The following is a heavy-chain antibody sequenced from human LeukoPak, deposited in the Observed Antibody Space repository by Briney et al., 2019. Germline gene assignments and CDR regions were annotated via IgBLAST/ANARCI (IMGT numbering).Heavy chain of an antibody. CDR2: IYHSGST. V-gene: IGHV4-38-2*02. CDR3: ASNIVVVPAAIRGDWFDP. Sequence: KASETLSLTCTVSGYSISSGYYWGWIRQPPGKGLEWIGSIYHSGSTYYNPSLKSRVTISVDTSKNQFSLKLSSVTAADTAVYYCASNIVVVPAAIRGDWFDPWGQGTLVTVSS. D-gene: IGHD2-2*01. CDR1: GYSISSGYY. J-gene: IGHJ5*02.